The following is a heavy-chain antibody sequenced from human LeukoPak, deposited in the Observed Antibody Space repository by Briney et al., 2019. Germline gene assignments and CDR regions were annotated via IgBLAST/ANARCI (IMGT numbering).Heavy chain of an antibody. CDR3: ARERYSSSWQIENDAFDI. D-gene: IGHD6-13*01. CDR1: GFTFSSYA. CDR2: ISFDGSNI. J-gene: IGHJ3*02. V-gene: IGHV3-30-3*01. Sequence: GRSLRLSCAASGFTFSSYAMHWVRQAPGKGLEWVTVISFDGSNIYADSVKGRFTISRDNSKSTLYLQMNSLRGEDTAVYYCARERYSSSWQIENDAFDIWGQGTMVTVSS.